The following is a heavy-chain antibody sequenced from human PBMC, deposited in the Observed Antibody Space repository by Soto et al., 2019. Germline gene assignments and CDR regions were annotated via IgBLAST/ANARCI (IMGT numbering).Heavy chain of an antibody. CDR1: GGTFSGYV. D-gene: IGHD3-10*01. CDR2: IEHNGNN. J-gene: IGHJ4*01. CDR3: ARDFRYFPY. V-gene: IGHV4-34*01. Sequence: SETLSLTCAVSGGTFSGYVWSWVRQAPGKGLEWICEIEHNGNNNINPSLKSGVTLPVDTSKKQISLTLTSVMAADTAVYYCARDFRYFPYWGHGTLVTV.